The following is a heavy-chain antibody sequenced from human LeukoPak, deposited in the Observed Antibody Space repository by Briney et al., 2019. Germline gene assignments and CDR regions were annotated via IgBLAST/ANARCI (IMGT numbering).Heavy chain of an antibody. Sequence: PGGSLRLSCAASGFTFSSYSMNWVRQAPGKGLEWVASIKYDESEKHHVDSVKGRFTVSRDNAKNSLYLQMNNLRAEDTAVYFCARITTNGYFEYWGQGTLVTVSS. CDR2: IKYDESEK. CDR1: GFTFSSYS. D-gene: IGHD1-1*01. V-gene: IGHV3-7*01. J-gene: IGHJ4*02. CDR3: ARITTNGYFEY.